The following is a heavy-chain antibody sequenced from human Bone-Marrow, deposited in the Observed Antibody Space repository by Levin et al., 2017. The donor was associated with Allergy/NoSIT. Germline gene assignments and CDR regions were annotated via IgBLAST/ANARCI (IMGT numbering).Heavy chain of an antibody. D-gene: IGHD5-18*01. J-gene: IGHJ4*02. CDR1: GFTFSSYW. V-gene: IGHV3-74*01. CDR3: ARAPGGYSYGIFDY. Sequence: HSGGSLRLSCAASGFTFSSYWMHWVRQAPGKGLVWVSRINSDGSSTSYADSVKGRFTISRDNAKNTLYLQMNSLRAEDTAVYYCARAPGGYSYGIFDYWGQGTLVTVSS. CDR2: INSDGSST.